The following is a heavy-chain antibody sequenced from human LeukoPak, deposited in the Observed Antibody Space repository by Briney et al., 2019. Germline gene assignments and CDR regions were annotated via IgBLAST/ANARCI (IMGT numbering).Heavy chain of an antibody. CDR3: ASSADYYGSGSYSF. Sequence: PGRSLRLSCAASGFTFSSYSMNWVRQAPGKGLEWVSSISSSSSYIYYADSVKGRFTISRDNAKNSLYLQMNSLRAEDTAVYYCASSADYYGSGSYSFWGQGTLVTVSS. CDR1: GFTFSSYS. V-gene: IGHV3-21*01. D-gene: IGHD3-10*01. CDR2: ISSSSSYI. J-gene: IGHJ4*02.